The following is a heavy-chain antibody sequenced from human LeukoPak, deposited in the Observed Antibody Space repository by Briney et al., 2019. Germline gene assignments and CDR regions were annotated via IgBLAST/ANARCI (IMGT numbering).Heavy chain of an antibody. D-gene: IGHD3-10*01. Sequence: SEILSLTCAVYGGSFSGHYWTWIRQPPGKGLEWIGEINHSGSTNYNPSLKSRVTISVDTSKNQFSLKVSSVTAADTAMYYCTRANGYGLIDYWGQGTLVTVSS. J-gene: IGHJ4*02. CDR3: TRANGYGLIDY. V-gene: IGHV4-34*01. CDR2: INHSGST. CDR1: GGSFSGHY.